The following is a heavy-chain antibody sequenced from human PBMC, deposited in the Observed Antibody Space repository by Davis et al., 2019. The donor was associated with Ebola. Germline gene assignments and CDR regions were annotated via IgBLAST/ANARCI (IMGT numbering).Heavy chain of an antibody. CDR2: ISGSGGSK. CDR1: GFTFSSYA. J-gene: IGHJ6*02. D-gene: IGHD5/OR15-5a*01. V-gene: IGHV3-23*01. Sequence: GESLKISCAASGFTFSSYAMSWVRQAPGKGLEWVSAISGSGGSKYYADSVKGRFTISRDNSKNTLYLQMNSLRAEDTAVYYCARDRSSGYYGMDVWGQGTTVTVSS. CDR3: ARDRSSGYYGMDV.